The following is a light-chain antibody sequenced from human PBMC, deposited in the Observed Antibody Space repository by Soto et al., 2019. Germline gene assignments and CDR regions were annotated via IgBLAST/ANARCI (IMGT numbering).Light chain of an antibody. J-gene: IGLJ2*01. CDR3: CSYAGSYTFVV. Sequence: QSALTQPRSVSGSPGQSVTISCTGTSSDVGGYNYVSWYQQYPGKAPKVIIYDVSKRPSGVPDRFSGSKSGNTASLTISGLQAEDEADYYCCSYAGSYTFVVFGGGTKLTVL. CDR2: DVS. CDR1: SSDVGGYNY. V-gene: IGLV2-11*01.